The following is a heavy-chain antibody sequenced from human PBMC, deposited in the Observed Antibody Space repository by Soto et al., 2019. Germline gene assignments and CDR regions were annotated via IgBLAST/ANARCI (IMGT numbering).Heavy chain of an antibody. J-gene: IGHJ6*03. CDR1: GFTFSNFA. D-gene: IGHD2-2*01. Sequence: PGGSLRLSCAASGFTFSNFAMGWVRLAPGKGQEWVSEITGSTGSTYYADSVRGRFFISRDNSKNTRHLQMNSLRVEDTAVYYCVKDTSSSPYYLEGWGKGTTVSVPS. V-gene: IGHV3-23*01. CDR2: ITGSTGST. CDR3: VKDTSSSPYYLEG.